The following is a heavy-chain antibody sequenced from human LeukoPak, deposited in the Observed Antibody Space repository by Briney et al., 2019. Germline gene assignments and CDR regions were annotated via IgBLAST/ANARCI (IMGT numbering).Heavy chain of an antibody. CDR3: ARASARDYYDSSGYPAYDY. D-gene: IGHD3-22*01. Sequence: PSETLSLTCTVSGGSISSYYWSWIRQPPGKGLEWIGYIYYSGSTNYNPSLKSRVTISVDTSKNQFSLKLSSVTAADTAVYYCARASARDYYDSSGYPAYDYWGQGTLVTVSS. CDR2: IYYSGST. V-gene: IGHV4-59*01. CDR1: GGSISSYY. J-gene: IGHJ4*02.